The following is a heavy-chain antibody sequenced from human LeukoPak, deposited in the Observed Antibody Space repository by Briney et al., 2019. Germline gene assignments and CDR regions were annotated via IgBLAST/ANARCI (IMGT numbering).Heavy chain of an antibody. J-gene: IGHJ4*02. CDR3: ARWLELMRNFDW. D-gene: IGHD5-24*01. V-gene: IGHV3-7*01. Sequence: GGSLRLSCVGSGFTFRDYWMSWVRQAPGKGLEWVANIKQDGSEKDYVDALKGRFTISRDNAKNSLYLQMNSLRAEDTAVYYCARWLELMRNFDWWGQGTLVTVSS. CDR2: IKQDGSEK. CDR1: GFTFRDYW.